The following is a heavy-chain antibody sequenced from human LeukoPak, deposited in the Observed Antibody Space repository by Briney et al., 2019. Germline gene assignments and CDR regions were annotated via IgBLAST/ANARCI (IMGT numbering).Heavy chain of an antibody. Sequence: ASVKVSCKAYGYTFTGYYMHWVRQAPGQGLEWMGWINPNNGGTKYEQKLQGRVTMTRDTSISTAYMELSRLRSDDTAVYYCAVWKGYVDFWSGPFDYWGQGTLVTVSS. V-gene: IGHV1-2*02. CDR2: INPNNGGT. CDR1: GYTFTGYY. J-gene: IGHJ4*02. D-gene: IGHD3-3*01. CDR3: AVWKGYVDFWSGPFDY.